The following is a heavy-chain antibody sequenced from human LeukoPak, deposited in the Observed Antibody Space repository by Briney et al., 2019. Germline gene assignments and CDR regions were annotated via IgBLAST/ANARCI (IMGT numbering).Heavy chain of an antibody. CDR1: GFTFSTYS. CDR3: VRLFGGVTTFDY. V-gene: IGHV3-7*01. CDR2: INQDGSAE. J-gene: IGHJ4*02. Sequence: QAGGSLRLSCAASGFTFSTYSMSWVRQAPGKGLDWVASINQDGSAEYYVDSVRGRSTISRDNAKNSLYLQVNSLRVDDTAVYYCVRLFGGVTTFDYWGQGTLVTVSS. D-gene: IGHD4-17*01.